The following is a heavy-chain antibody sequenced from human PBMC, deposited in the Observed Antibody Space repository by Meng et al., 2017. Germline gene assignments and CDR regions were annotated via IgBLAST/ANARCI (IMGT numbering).Heavy chain of an antibody. V-gene: IGHV1-69*06. Sequence: QGALGESGVVVKERGSSVKVSCKASGGTFSSYAISWVRQAPGRGLEWTGVISPIFSKANDAQKFEGRVAITADKSTSTAYMELSSLRSEDTAVYYCASGPPGWFDPWGQGTLVTVSS. CDR2: ISPIFSKA. D-gene: IGHD7-27*01. CDR1: GGTFSSYA. CDR3: ASGPPGWFDP. J-gene: IGHJ5*02.